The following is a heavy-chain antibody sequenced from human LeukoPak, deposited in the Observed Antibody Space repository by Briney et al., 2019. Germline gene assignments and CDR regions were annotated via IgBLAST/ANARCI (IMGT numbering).Heavy chain of an antibody. CDR1: GGSISSYY. V-gene: IGHV4-59*08. D-gene: IGHD5-24*01. Sequence: SETLSLTCTVSGGSISSYYWSWIRQPPGKGLEWIGYIYYGGSTNYNPSLKSRVTISVDTSKNQFSLKLSSVTAADTAVYYCARINGYNWDYWGQGTLVTVSS. CDR3: ARINGYNWDY. CDR2: IYYGGST. J-gene: IGHJ4*02.